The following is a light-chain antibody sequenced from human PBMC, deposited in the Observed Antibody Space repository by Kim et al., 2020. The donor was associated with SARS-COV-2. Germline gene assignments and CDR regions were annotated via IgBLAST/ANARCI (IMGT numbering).Light chain of an antibody. Sequence: SYELTQPPSVSVSPGQTATITCSGDDLGDRPTSWYQQRPGQFPVLLIYQDDKRPSGVPERFSGSNSGNTATLTITGTQALDEADYYCQAWDSSPWVFGGGTQLTVL. V-gene: IGLV3-1*01. CDR1: DLGDRP. CDR3: QAWDSSPWV. J-gene: IGLJ3*02. CDR2: QDD.